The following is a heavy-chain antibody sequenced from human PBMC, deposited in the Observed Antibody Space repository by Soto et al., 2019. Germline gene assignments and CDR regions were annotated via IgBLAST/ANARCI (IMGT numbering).Heavy chain of an antibody. V-gene: IGHV4-59*12. Sequence: SETLSLTCTVSGGSISTYFWSWIRQPPGKGLEWIGYVYYSGSTTYNPSLEGRVTISVDTSKNQLSLKLNSVTAADTAMYYCARERNSGYDSGYFDSWGQGTLVTVSS. CDR2: VYYSGST. CDR1: GGSISTYF. CDR3: ARERNSGYDSGYFDS. J-gene: IGHJ4*02. D-gene: IGHD5-12*01.